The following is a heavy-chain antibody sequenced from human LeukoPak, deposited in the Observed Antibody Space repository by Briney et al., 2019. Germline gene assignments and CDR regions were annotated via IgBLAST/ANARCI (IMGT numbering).Heavy chain of an antibody. CDR2: ISSSGTTI. V-gene: IGHV3-48*01. D-gene: IGHD6-13*01. CDR1: GFSFSTYS. Sequence: GGSLRLSCAASGFSFSTYSMNWVRQAPGKGLEWVSYISSSGTTIYYGDSVKGRFTISRDNAKNSLSLQMNSLRAEDTALYYCARERDSSSWSGGSYYYYYMDVWGKGTTATVSS. J-gene: IGHJ6*03. CDR3: ARERDSSSWSGGSYYYYYMDV.